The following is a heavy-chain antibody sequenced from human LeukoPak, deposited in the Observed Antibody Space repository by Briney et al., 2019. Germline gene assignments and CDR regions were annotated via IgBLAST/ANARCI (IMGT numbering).Heavy chain of an antibody. V-gene: IGHV4-39*01. CDR1: GGSISSSSYY. CDR2: IYYSGST. J-gene: IGHJ6*03. D-gene: IGHD3-3*01. Sequence: SETLSLTCTVSGGSISSSSYYWGWIRQPPGKGLEWIGSIYYSGSTYYNPSLKSLVTISVDTSKNQFSLKLSSVTAADTAVYYCARPSYYDFWSGHYYMDVWGKGTTVTVPS. CDR3: ARPSYYDFWSGHYYMDV.